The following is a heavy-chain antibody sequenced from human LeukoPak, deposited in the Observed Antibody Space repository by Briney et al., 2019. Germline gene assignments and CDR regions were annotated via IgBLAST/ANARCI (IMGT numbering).Heavy chain of an antibody. V-gene: IGHV3-23*01. Sequence: QPGGSLRLSCAASGFTFSTHAMSWVRLAPGKGLEWVSAIGGSDGSTYYADSVKGRFTISRDNSKDTLYLQMNSLRVEDTATYYCAKRDSSGSYPYYFDYWGQGTLVTVSS. CDR3: AKRDSSGSYPYYFDY. J-gene: IGHJ4*02. CDR2: IGGSDGST. D-gene: IGHD3-22*01. CDR1: GFTFSTHA.